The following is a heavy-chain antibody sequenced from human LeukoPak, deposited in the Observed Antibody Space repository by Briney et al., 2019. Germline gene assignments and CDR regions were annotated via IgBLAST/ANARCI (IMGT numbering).Heavy chain of an antibody. Sequence: PGGSLRLSCVASGFTFSKFAMSWVRQAPGKGREGGAGISKNGGDTYYADPVKGRFTISRDNSKNTLSLQMNSLRVEDTAVYYCAKSTGRLDPFDYWGQGTLVPVSS. CDR3: AKSTGRLDPFDY. CDR1: GFTFSKFA. J-gene: IGHJ4*02. CDR2: ISKNGGDT. D-gene: IGHD2-2*01. V-gene: IGHV3-23*01.